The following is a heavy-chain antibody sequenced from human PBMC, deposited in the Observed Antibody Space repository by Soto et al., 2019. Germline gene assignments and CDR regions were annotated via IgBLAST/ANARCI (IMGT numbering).Heavy chain of an antibody. CDR2: IYYSGST. J-gene: IGHJ5*02. D-gene: IGHD2-15*01. V-gene: IGHV4-39*01. Sequence: PSETLSLTCTVSGGSISSSNYCWGWIRQPPGKGLEWIGSIYYSGSTYYNPSLKSRVTISVDTSKNQFSLKLSSVTAADTAVYYCARVHCSGGSCYSTGEVDWFDPWGQGTLVTVSS. CDR1: GGSISSSNYC. CDR3: ARVHCSGGSCYSTGEVDWFDP.